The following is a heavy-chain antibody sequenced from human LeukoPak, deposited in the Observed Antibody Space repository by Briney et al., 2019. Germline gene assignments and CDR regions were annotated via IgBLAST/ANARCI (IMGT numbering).Heavy chain of an antibody. Sequence: GGSLRLSCASSGFTFSSYCMSWVRHAPGQGLEWMANIKQDGSEIYYVDSVKGRFTISRDNAKNSLYLQMKSLRAEDTAVYYCARWDGYNFPFDYWGQGTLVTVSS. D-gene: IGHD5-24*01. CDR1: GFTFSSYC. J-gene: IGHJ4*02. V-gene: IGHV3-7*04. CDR2: IKQDGSEI. CDR3: ARWDGYNFPFDY.